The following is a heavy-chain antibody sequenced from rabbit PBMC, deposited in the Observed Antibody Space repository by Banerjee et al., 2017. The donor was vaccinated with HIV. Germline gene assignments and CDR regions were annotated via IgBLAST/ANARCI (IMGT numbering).Heavy chain of an antibody. CDR3: ARDLAGVIGWNFNL. CDR1: GFSFSNTYY. D-gene: IGHD4-1*01. J-gene: IGHJ4*01. V-gene: IGHV1S40*01. Sequence: QSLEESGGGLVQPEGSLTLTCTASGFSFSNTYYMCWVRQAPGKGLEWIGCIYSGSSGSTYYASWAKGRFTISKTSSTTVTLQMTSLTAADTATYFCARDLAGVIGWNFNLWGPGTLVTVS. CDR2: IYSGSSGST.